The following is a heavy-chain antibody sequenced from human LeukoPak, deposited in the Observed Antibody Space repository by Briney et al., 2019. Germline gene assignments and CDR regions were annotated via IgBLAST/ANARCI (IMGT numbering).Heavy chain of an antibody. CDR2: IYSGGST. D-gene: IGHD6-19*01. V-gene: IGHV3-53*05. CDR3: ARVRQWLVRGAFDI. J-gene: IGHJ3*02. Sequence: GGSLRLSCAASGFTVSSNYMSWVRQAPGKGLEWVSVIYSGGSTYYADSVKGRFTISRDNSKNTLYLQMNSLRAEDTAVYYCARVRQWLVRGAFDIWGQGTMVTVSS. CDR1: GFTVSSNY.